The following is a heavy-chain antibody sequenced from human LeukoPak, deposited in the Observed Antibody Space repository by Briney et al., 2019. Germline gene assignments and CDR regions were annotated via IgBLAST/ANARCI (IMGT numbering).Heavy chain of an antibody. Sequence: ASVKVSCKASGYTFTGYYMHWVRQAPGQGLEWMGWINPNSGGTNYAQKFQGRVTMTRDTSISTAYMELSRLRSNDTAVYYCARNTIFGVVPDYWGQGTLVTVSS. J-gene: IGHJ4*02. D-gene: IGHD3-3*01. CDR1: GYTFTGYY. CDR2: INPNSGGT. V-gene: IGHV1-2*02. CDR3: ARNTIFGVVPDY.